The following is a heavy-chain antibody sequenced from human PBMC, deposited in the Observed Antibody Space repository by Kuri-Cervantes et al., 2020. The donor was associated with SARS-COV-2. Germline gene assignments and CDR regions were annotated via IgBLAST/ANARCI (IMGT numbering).Heavy chain of an antibody. V-gene: IGHV4-59*08. Sequence: SETLSLTCTVSGGSISSYYWSWIRQPPGKGLEWIGYIYHSGSTYYNPSLKSRVTISVDTSKNQSSLKLSSVTAADTAVYYCARVGITIFEVGPPMGYWGQGTLVTVSS. CDR1: GGSISSYY. CDR2: IYHSGST. J-gene: IGHJ4*02. D-gene: IGHD3-3*01. CDR3: ARVGITIFEVGPPMGY.